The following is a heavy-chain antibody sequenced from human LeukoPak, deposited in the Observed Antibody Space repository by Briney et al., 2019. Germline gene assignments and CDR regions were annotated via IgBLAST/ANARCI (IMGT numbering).Heavy chain of an antibody. D-gene: IGHD3-9*01. CDR3: ARVTGYTIEDYFDY. V-gene: IGHV4-39*07. CDR1: GGSISSTAYY. Sequence: SETLSLTCTVSGGSISSTAYYWAWIRQPPGKGLEWIGNIYHSGTTYYNPSLKSRVTISVKTSKNQFSLKLRSVTAADTAVYYCARVTGYTIEDYFDYWGQGTLVTVSS. J-gene: IGHJ4*02. CDR2: IYHSGTT.